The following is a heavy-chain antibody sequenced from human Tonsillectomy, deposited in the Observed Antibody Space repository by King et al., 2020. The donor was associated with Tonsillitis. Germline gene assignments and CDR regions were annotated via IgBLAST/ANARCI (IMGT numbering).Heavy chain of an antibody. CDR1: GFTFSNYA. J-gene: IGHJ4*02. D-gene: IGHD2-2*01. Sequence: VQLVESGAGLVQPGGSLRLSCAASGFTFSNYAMSWVRQAPGKGLEWVAAISGSGGSTYYADSVKGRFTITRDKSKNTLYLQMNSLRAEDTAVYYCANDQGLLGYQKPAGASDYWGEGTLVTVSS. CDR3: ANDQGLLGYQKPAGASDY. CDR2: ISGSGGST. V-gene: IGHV3-23*04.